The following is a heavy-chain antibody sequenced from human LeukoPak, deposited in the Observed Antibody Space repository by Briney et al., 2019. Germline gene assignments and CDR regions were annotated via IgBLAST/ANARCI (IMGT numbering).Heavy chain of an antibody. CDR1: GGSINNYY. V-gene: IGHV4-59*08. Sequence: SETLSLTCTLSGGSINNYYWSWLRQSPGKGLEWIGYIYFSGSSNYNPSLKSRVTMSVDTSKNQFSLNLNSVTAADTAVYYCARHVRSGYNLLDYWGQGTLVTVSS. CDR3: ARHVRSGYNLLDY. D-gene: IGHD5-24*01. J-gene: IGHJ4*02. CDR2: IYFSGSS.